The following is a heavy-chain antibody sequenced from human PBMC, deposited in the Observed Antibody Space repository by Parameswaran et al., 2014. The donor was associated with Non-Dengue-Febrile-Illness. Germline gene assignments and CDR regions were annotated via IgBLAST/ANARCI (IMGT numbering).Heavy chain of an antibody. CDR2: IDPTDSYT. J-gene: IGHJ6*03. CDR3: TIHDDEYSTSSFDYFYYMDV. D-gene: IGHD6-6*01. V-gene: IGHV5-10-1*01. Sequence: VRQMPGKGLEWMGRIDPTDSYTNYSPSFQGHVTISADKSISTAYLQWSSLKASDTAMYYCTIHDDEYSTSSFDYFYYMDVWGKGTTVTVSS.